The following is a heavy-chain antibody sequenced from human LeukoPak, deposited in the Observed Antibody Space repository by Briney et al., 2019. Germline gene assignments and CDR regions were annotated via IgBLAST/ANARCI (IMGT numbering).Heavy chain of an antibody. Sequence: SLKVCCKASGGTFTRSAISGTPQAPGAGPQWMGGIIPRFCTAIYAQKIMGRVTINADESTSTAYMELSSLRSEDTAVYYCARVMYSYGSGYYFDYWGQRTLFTVSS. V-gene: IGHV1-69*13. CDR2: IIPRFCTA. D-gene: IGHD5-18*01. CDR1: GGTFTRSA. J-gene: IGHJ4*02. CDR3: ARVMYSYGSGYYFDY.